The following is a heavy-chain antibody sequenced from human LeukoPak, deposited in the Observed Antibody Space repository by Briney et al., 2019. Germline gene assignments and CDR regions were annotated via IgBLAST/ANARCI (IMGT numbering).Heavy chain of an antibody. CDR3: AADRGSSSWYGYYYYGMDV. Sequence: SVKVSCKASGFTFTSSAVQWVRQARGQRLEWIGWIVVGSGNTNYAQKFQERVTITRDMSTSTAYMELSSLRSEDTAVYYCAADRGSSSWYGYYYYGMDVWGQGTTVTVS. CDR2: IVVGSGNT. CDR1: GFTFTSSA. V-gene: IGHV1-58*01. J-gene: IGHJ6*02. D-gene: IGHD6-13*01.